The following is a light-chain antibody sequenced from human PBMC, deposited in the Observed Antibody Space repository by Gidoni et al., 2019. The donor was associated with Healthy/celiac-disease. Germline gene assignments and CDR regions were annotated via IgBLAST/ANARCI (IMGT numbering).Light chain of an antibody. Sequence: SYELTQPPSVSVSPGQTASITCSGDKLGDKYACWYQQKPGQSPVLVIYQDSKRPSGIPARFSGSNSGNTATLTISGTQAMDEADYYCQAWVARDVVFGGGTKLTVL. J-gene: IGLJ2*01. V-gene: IGLV3-1*01. CDR1: KLGDKY. CDR2: QDS. CDR3: QAWVARDVV.